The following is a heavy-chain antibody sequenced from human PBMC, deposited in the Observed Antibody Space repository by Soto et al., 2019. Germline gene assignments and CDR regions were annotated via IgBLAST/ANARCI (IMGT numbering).Heavy chain of an antibody. V-gene: IGHV3-23*01. CDR2: ISGSGGST. D-gene: IGHD1-26*01. J-gene: IGHJ4*02. CDR3: AKDQSIVGATFDD. CDR1: GFTFSSYA. Sequence: EVQLLESGGGLVQPGGSLRLSCAASGFTFSSYAMSWVRQAPGKGLEWVSAISGSGGSTYYADSVKGRFPISRDNSKNTLYRQMNSLRAEDTAVYYCAKDQSIVGATFDDWGQGTLVTVSS.